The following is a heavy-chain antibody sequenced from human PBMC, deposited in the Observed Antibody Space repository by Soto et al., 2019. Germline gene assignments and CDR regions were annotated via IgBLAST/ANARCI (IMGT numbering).Heavy chain of an antibody. J-gene: IGHJ4*02. Sequence: GGSLRLSRAASGFTFSSYAVSWVRQAPGKGLEWVSVIYSGGSTHYADSVKGRFTISRHTSKNTLYLQMNSLRAEDTAVYYCARSSRAFYYDSSADPTPDYWGQGTLVTVS. CDR2: IYSGGST. D-gene: IGHD3-22*01. V-gene: IGHV3-53*04. CDR3: ARSSRAFYYDSSADPTPDY. CDR1: GFTFSSYA.